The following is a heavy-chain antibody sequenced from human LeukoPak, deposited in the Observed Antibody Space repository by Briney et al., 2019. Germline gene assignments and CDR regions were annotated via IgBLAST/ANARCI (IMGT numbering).Heavy chain of an antibody. CDR1: GFTFSSYA. CDR3: AGGDYDYAFDI. V-gene: IGHV3-30-3*01. CDR2: ISYDGSDK. D-gene: IGHD5-12*01. J-gene: IGHJ3*02. Sequence: GGSLRLSCAASGFTFSSYAMHRVRQAPGKGLEWVAVISYDGSDKYYAGSVKGRFTISRDNSKNTLYLQMNSLRAEDTAVYYCAGGDYDYAFDIWGQGTMVTVSS.